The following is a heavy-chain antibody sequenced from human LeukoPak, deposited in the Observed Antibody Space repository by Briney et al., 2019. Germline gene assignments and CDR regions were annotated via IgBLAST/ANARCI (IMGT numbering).Heavy chain of an antibody. CDR3: ARGGYCSGGSCDEVYYGMDV. D-gene: IGHD2-15*01. CDR2: MNPNSGNT. CDR1: GYTFTSYD. Sequence: ASVKVSCKASGYTFTSYDINWVRQATGQGLEWMGWMNPNSGNTGYAQKFQGRVTMTRNTSISTAYMELSSLRSEDTAVYYCARGGYCSGGSCDEVYYGMDVWGQGTTVTVSS. V-gene: IGHV1-8*01. J-gene: IGHJ6*02.